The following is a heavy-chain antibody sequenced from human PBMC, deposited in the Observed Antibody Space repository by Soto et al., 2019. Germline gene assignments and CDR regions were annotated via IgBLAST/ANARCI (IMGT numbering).Heavy chain of an antibody. CDR1: GYSFTSYW. CDR2: IYPGDSDT. Sequence: GESLKISCKGSGYSFTSYWIGWVRQMPGKXLEWMGIIYPGDSDTRYSPSFQGQVTISADKSISTAYLQWSSLKASDTAMYYCARRPPLLSGYYYYGMDVWGQGTTVTVSS. CDR3: ARRPPLLSGYYYYGMDV. V-gene: IGHV5-51*01. J-gene: IGHJ6*02. D-gene: IGHD2-8*02.